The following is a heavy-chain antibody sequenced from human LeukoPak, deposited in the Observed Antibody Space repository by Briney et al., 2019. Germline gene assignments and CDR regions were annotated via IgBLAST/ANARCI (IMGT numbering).Heavy chain of an antibody. CDR3: ARSFSPNYYDLLDY. CDR2: IYYSGST. Sequence: SETLSLTCTVSGGSISTYYWSWIRQPPGKGLEWIGYIYYSGSTNYNPSLKSRVTISLDTSKNQFSLKLNSETAADTAMYYCARSFSPNYYDLLDYWGQGTLVTVSS. J-gene: IGHJ4*02. D-gene: IGHD3-22*01. V-gene: IGHV4-59*01. CDR1: GGSISTYY.